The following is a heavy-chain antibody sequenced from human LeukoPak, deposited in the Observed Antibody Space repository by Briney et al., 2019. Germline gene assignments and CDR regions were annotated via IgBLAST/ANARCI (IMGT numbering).Heavy chain of an antibody. CDR1: GFTFSSNS. Sequence: PGGSLRLSCAASGFTFSSNSMNWVRQAPGKGLVWVSHINNDGSSTNYADSVKGRFTISRDNAKNTLYLQMNSLRAEDTAIYYCATSRTFDYWGQGTLVTVSS. J-gene: IGHJ4*02. V-gene: IGHV3-74*01. D-gene: IGHD2-2*01. CDR3: ATSRTFDY. CDR2: INNDGSST.